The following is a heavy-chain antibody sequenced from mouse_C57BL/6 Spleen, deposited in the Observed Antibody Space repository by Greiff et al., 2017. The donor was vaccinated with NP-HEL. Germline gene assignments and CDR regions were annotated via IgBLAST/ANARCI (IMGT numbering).Heavy chain of an antibody. CDR2: ISYDGSN. CDR3: ATGGNYFSFAY. CDR1: GYSITSGYY. J-gene: IGHJ3*01. D-gene: IGHD2-1*01. Sequence: DVKLQESGPGLVKPSQSLSLTCSVTGYSITSGYYWNWIRQFPGNKLEWMGYISYDGSNNYNPSLKNRISITRDTSKNQFFLKLNSVTTEDTATYYCATGGNYFSFAYWGQGTLVTVSA. V-gene: IGHV3-6*01.